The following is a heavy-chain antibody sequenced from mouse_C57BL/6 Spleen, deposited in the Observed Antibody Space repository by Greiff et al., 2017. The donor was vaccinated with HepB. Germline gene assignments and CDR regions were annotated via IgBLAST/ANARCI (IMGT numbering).Heavy chain of an antibody. CDR1: GYSITSGYY. Sequence: EVKLMESGPGLVKPSQSLSLTCSVTGYSITSGYYWNWIRQLPGNKLEWMGCISYDGSNNYNPSLKNLISITRDTSKNQFFLKLNSVTTEDTATYYCARGGNYYGSYGWFAYWGQGTLVTVSA. CDR2: ISYDGSN. D-gene: IGHD2-1*01. J-gene: IGHJ3*01. V-gene: IGHV3-6*01. CDR3: ARGGNYYGSYGWFAY.